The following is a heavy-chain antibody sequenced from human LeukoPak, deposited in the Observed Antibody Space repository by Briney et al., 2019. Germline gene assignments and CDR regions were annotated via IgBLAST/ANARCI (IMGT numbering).Heavy chain of an antibody. Sequence: GASVKVSCKASGYTFTSYDINWVRQATGQGLEWMGWMNPNGGNTGYAQKFQGRVTITRNTSISTAYMELSSLRSEDTAVYYCARLYGSGSYYYYYMDVWGKGTTVTVSS. CDR3: ARLYGSGSYYYYYMDV. J-gene: IGHJ6*03. D-gene: IGHD3-10*01. CDR2: MNPNGGNT. V-gene: IGHV1-8*03. CDR1: GYTFTSYD.